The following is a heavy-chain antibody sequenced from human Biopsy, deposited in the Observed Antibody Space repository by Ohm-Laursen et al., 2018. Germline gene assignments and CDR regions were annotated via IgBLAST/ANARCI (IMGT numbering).Heavy chain of an antibody. CDR3: ARDGEAKYCKHGVCPSDF. CDR1: GFTFSGFS. V-gene: IGHV3-21*01. D-gene: IGHD2-8*01. J-gene: IGHJ4*02. CDR2: ISASGNHI. Sequence: SLRLSCTASGFTFSGFSMNWVRQAPGKGLEWVSSISASGNHIYYTDSVKGRFTVSRDNGKNSMYLQMSSLRVEDTAVYYCARDGEAKYCKHGVCPSDFWGQGTLVTVSS.